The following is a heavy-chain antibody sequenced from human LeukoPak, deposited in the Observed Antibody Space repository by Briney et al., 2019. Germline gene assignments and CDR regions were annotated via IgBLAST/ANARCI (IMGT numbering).Heavy chain of an antibody. Sequence: PGGSLRLSCAASGFTVSSNYMNWVRQAPGKGLEWVSVIYSGGSTYYADSVKGRFTISRDNSKNTLYLQMNSLRAEDTAVYYCARMGYSYGYARGMDVWGQGTTVTVSS. J-gene: IGHJ6*02. D-gene: IGHD5-18*01. V-gene: IGHV3-53*01. CDR1: GFTVSSNY. CDR2: IYSGGST. CDR3: ARMGYSYGYARGMDV.